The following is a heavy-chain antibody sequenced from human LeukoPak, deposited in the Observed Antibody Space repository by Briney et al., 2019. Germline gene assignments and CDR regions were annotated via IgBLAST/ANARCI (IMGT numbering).Heavy chain of an antibody. CDR3: AKGLYRGGGYFDY. Sequence: GGSLRLSCAASGFTFSNYGMHWVRQAPGKGLEWGAVISYDGSNKYYADSVKGRFTISRDNSKNTLYLQMNSLRAEDTAVYYCAKGLYRGGGYFDYWGQGTLVTVSS. J-gene: IGHJ4*02. CDR1: GFTFSNYG. CDR2: ISYDGSNK. V-gene: IGHV3-30*18. D-gene: IGHD3-16*01.